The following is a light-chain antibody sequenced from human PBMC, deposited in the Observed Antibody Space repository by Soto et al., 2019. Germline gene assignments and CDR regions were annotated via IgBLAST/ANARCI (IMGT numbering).Light chain of an antibody. V-gene: IGLV1-44*01. Sequence: QSVLTQPPSASGTPGQRVTISCSGSTSNIGNNVVNWYQQRPGTAPKLLISTNNQRPSGVPDRFSGSKSGTSASLTITGLQSDDEADYYCAANAGGSTLVFGGGTKLTVL. CDR3: AANAGGSTLV. CDR2: TNN. J-gene: IGLJ2*01. CDR1: TSNIGNNV.